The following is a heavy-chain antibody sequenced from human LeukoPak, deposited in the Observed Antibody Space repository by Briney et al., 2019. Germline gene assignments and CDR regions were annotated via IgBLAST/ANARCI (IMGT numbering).Heavy chain of an antibody. CDR1: GGSISSGGYY. V-gene: IGHV4-30-2*01. CDR2: IYHSGST. J-gene: IGHJ4*02. D-gene: IGHD6-6*01. CDR3: ARDREGSSSDSGY. Sequence: SETLSLTCAVSGGSISSGGYYWRWIRQPPGKDLEWIGYIYHSGSTYYNPSLKSRVTISVDRSKNQFSLKLSSVTAADTAVYYCARDREGSSSDSGYWGQGTLVTVSP.